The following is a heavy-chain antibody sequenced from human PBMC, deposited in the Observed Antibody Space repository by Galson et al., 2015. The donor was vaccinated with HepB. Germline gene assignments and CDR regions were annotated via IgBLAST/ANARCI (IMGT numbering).Heavy chain of an antibody. Sequence: SLRLSCAASGFTFGSYWMSWVRQAPGKGLEWVANIKQDGSEKYYVDSVKGRFTISRDNAKNSLYLQMDSLRAEDTAVYYCASYNRYYYGSGSIPPYFDYWGQGTLVTVSS. J-gene: IGHJ4*02. CDR1: GFTFGSYW. D-gene: IGHD3-10*01. CDR3: ASYNRYYYGSGSIPPYFDY. V-gene: IGHV3-7*03. CDR2: IKQDGSEK.